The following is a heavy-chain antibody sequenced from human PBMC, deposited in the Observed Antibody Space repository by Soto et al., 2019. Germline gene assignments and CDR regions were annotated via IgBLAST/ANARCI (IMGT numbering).Heavy chain of an antibody. D-gene: IGHD3-16*01. CDR3: TRGLSAFDP. CDR2: IYSSGST. V-gene: IGHV4-4*07. Sequence: PSETLSLTCAVSGGSMSTYFWSWIRQPAGKGLEWIGRIYSSGSTSYNPSFKSRVTMSVDTSKSQFSLRLTSMTAADTAVYYCTRGLSAFDPWGQGTLVTVSS. J-gene: IGHJ5*02. CDR1: GGSMSTYF.